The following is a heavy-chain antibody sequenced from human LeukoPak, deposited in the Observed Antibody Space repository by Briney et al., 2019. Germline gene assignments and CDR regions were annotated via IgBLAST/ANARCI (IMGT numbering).Heavy chain of an antibody. CDR1: GFTFSSYA. J-gene: IGHJ4*02. V-gene: IGHV3-23*01. Sequence: GGSLRLSCEASGFTFSSYAMSWVRKAPGKGLKWASAISGSGGSTYYADSVKGRFTISRDNSKNTLYLQMNSLRAEDTAVYYCAKELIVLQSPLDYWGQGTLVTVSS. CDR2: ISGSGGST. D-gene: IGHD2/OR15-2a*01. CDR3: AKELIVLQSPLDY.